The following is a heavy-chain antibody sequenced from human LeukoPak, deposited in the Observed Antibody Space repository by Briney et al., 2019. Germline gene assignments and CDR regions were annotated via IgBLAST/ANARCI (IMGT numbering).Heavy chain of an antibody. J-gene: IGHJ4*02. Sequence: GGSLRLSCAASGFTFSNAWMSWVRQAPGKGLEWVGRIKSKTDGGTTDYAAPVKGRFTISRDDSKNTLYLQMNSLKTEDTAVYYCTTGYYDSSGYHDYWGQGTLVTVSS. CDR2: IKSKTDGGTT. CDR3: TTGYYDSSGYHDY. V-gene: IGHV3-15*01. D-gene: IGHD3-22*01. CDR1: GFTFSNAW.